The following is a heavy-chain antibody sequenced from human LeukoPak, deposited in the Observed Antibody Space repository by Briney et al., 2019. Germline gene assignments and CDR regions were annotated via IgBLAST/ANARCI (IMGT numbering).Heavy chain of an antibody. CDR1: GFSFISYG. CDR3: AKRPSDYGDYVTYFDY. Sequence: GGSLRLSCAASGFSFISYGMHWVRQAPGKGLEWVGVISDDGRNKNYADSVKGRFTISRDNSRDTLYLQMNSLRDEDTAVYYCAKRPSDYGDYVTYFDYWGQGTLVTVSS. V-gene: IGHV3-30*18. D-gene: IGHD4-17*01. J-gene: IGHJ4*02. CDR2: ISDDGRNK.